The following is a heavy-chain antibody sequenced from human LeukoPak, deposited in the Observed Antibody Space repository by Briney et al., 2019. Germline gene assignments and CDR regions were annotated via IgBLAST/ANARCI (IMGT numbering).Heavy chain of an antibody. CDR1: GFTFSSYS. CDR3: ARARTSIYGDYFDY. V-gene: IGHV3-48*04. D-gene: IGHD4-17*01. J-gene: IGHJ4*02. CDR2: ISSSSSTI. Sequence: PGWSLRLSCAASGFTFSSYSMSWVRQAPGKGLEWVSYISSSSSTIYYADSVKGRFTIYNAKNSLYLQMNSLRAEDTAIYYCARARTSIYGDYFDYWGQGILVTVSS.